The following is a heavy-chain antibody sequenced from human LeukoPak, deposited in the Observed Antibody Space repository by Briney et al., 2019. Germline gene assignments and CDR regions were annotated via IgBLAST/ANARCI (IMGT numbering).Heavy chain of an antibody. CDR1: GGSISSHY. Sequence: SETLSLTCTVSGGSISSHYWSWIRQPPGKGLEWIGYIYHSGSTNYNPSLKSRVTISVDTSKNQFSLKLSSVTAADTAVYYCARASYYDFWSGYYTGYYFDYWGQGTLVTVSS. CDR3: ARASYYDFWSGYYTGYYFDY. D-gene: IGHD3-3*01. V-gene: IGHV4-59*11. J-gene: IGHJ4*02. CDR2: IYHSGST.